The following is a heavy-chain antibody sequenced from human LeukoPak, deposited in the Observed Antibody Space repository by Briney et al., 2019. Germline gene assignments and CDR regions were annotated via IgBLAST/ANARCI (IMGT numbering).Heavy chain of an antibody. J-gene: IGHJ4*02. Sequence: GRSLRLSCTASGFTFGDYAMSWFRQAPGEGLEWVGFIRSKAHGGTTEYAASVKGRFTISGDDSKSIAYLQMDSLKTEDTAVYYCTRAGRYCSGGSCYSFYWGQGTLVTVSS. V-gene: IGHV3-49*03. CDR1: GFTFGDYA. CDR3: TRAGRYCSGGSCYSFY. D-gene: IGHD2-15*01. CDR2: IRSKAHGGTT.